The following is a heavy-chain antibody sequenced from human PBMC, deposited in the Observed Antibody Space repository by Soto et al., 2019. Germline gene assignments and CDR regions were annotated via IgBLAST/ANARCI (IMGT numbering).Heavy chain of an antibody. V-gene: IGHV3-74*01. CDR3: ADSWLPTSY. J-gene: IGHJ4*02. D-gene: IGHD3-10*01. CDR1: GFSFSHYW. CDR2: ISPDGRTT. Sequence: VGSLRLSCAAYGFSFSHYWMHWVRQAPGKGLVWVSRISPDGRTTTYADSVKGRFTISRDNAKSTLYLQMNSLTVEDGAVYYCADSWLPTSYWGPGTLVTVSS.